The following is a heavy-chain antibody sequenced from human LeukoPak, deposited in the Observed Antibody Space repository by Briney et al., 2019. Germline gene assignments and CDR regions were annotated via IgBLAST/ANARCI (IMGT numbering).Heavy chain of an antibody. Sequence: GASVKVSCEASGGTFSSYAISWVRQAPGQGLEWMGRIIPILGIANYAQKFQGRVTITADKSTSTAYMELSSLRSEDTAVYYCARGFKAAAALGDWGQGTLVTVSS. D-gene: IGHD6-13*01. CDR3: ARGFKAAAALGD. CDR1: GGTFSSYA. CDR2: IIPILGIA. J-gene: IGHJ4*02. V-gene: IGHV1-69*04.